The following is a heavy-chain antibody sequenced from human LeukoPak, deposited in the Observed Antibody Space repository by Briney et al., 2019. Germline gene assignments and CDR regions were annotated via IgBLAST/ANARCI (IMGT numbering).Heavy chain of an antibody. D-gene: IGHD3-10*01. V-gene: IGHV3-30*02. CDR3: AKESRDNYYASGSYYTY. CDR2: IRYDGSNK. Sequence: GGSLRLSCAASGFTFSSYGMHWVRQAPGKGLEWVAFIRYDGSNKYYADSVKGRFTISRDNSKNTLYLQMNSLRAEDTAVYYCAKESRDNYYASGSYYTYWGQGTLVTVSS. CDR1: GFTFSSYG. J-gene: IGHJ4*02.